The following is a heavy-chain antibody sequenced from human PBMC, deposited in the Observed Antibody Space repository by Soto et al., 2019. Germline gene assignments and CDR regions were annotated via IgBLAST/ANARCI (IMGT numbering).Heavy chain of an antibody. CDR3: AKGGRHLLVTADFNY. D-gene: IGHD6-13*01. CDR2: VSHDGRNT. J-gene: IGHJ4*02. CDR1: GFTFSDYA. V-gene: IGHV3-30*18. Sequence: VQLVESGGGVVQPGRSLRLSCAASGFTFSDYAMHWVRQAPGKGLEWVAVVSHDGRNTHYADSVKGRFTISRDSSKNTVYLEMTSLRADDTAGDYCAKGGRHLLVTADFNYWGQGALVTVSS.